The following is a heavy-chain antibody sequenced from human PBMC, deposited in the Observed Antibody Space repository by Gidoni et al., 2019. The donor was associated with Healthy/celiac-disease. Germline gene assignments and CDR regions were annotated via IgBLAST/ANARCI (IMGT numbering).Heavy chain of an antibody. Sequence: EVQLVQSGAEVKKPGEALKISCKGSGYSFTSYWIGWVRQMPGKGLEWMGIIYPGDSDTRYSPSFQGQVTISADKSISTAYLQWSSLKASDTAMYYCARQYGSGSYFPNWFDPWGQGTLVTVSS. CDR3: ARQYGSGSYFPNWFDP. CDR1: GYSFTSYW. V-gene: IGHV5-51*01. CDR2: IYPGDSDT. J-gene: IGHJ5*02. D-gene: IGHD3-10*01.